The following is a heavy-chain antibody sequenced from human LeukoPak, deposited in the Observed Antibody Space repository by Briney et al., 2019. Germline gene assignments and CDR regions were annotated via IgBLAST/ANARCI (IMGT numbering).Heavy chain of an antibody. CDR1: GYTFSNYG. J-gene: IGHJ4*02. V-gene: IGHV1-18*01. CDR2: ISGHNGDV. CDR3: ARYNSWLRGVTTSDY. D-gene: IGHD3-10*01. Sequence: ASVKVSCKASGYTFSNYGITWVRQAPGQGLEWMGTISGHNGDVNYAPKFQGRVTMTTDTSTTTAYMELRSLRFDDTAVYYCARYNSWLRGVTTSDYWGQGTLVTVSS.